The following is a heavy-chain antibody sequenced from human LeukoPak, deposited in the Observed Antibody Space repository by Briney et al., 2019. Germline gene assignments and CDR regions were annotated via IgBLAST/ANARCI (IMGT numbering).Heavy chain of an antibody. D-gene: IGHD6-13*01. V-gene: IGHV3-23*01. J-gene: IGHJ4*02. CDR3: AKDLPQQQPPNY. Sequence: GGSLRLSCAASGFTFSSYAMSWVRQAPGEGLEWVSSITTSGGSTYYADSVKGRFTISRDNAKNTLYLQMNSLRAEDTAVYYCAKDLPQQQPPNYWGQGTLVTVSS. CDR1: GFTFSSYA. CDR2: ITTSGGST.